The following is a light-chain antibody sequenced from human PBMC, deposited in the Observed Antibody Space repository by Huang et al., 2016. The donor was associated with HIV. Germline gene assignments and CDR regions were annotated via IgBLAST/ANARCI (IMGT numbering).Light chain of an antibody. V-gene: IGKV3-11*01. CDR3: QQRSAWPRT. J-gene: IGKJ2*01. Sequence: EIVLTQSPGTLSLSPGESATLSCRTSQSVFSYFAWYQQRPGQAPRLLVYDASNRATGVSARFSGSGSGTDFALTISSVESEDFAVYYCQQRSAWPRTFGQGTKLEI. CDR1: QSVFSY. CDR2: DAS.